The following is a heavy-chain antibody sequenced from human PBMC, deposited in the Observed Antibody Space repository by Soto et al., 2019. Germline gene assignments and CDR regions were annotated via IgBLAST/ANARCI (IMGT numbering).Heavy chain of an antibody. Sequence: VGSLRLSCAASGFAFSGSAMYWVRQASGKGPEWVGRIRSKGHNYATEYAASVKGRFTISRDDSKNTAYLQMNSLQTEDTAVYYCTRDLFSYDYSGILWFDPRGQGTLVTVSS. J-gene: IGHJ5*02. D-gene: IGHD3-16*01. CDR2: IRSKGHNYAT. CDR3: TRDLFSYDYSGILWFDP. CDR1: GFAFSGSA. V-gene: IGHV3-73*01.